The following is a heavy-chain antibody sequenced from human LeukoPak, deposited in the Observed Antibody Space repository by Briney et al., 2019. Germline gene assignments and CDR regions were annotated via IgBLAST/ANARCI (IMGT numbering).Heavy chain of an antibody. J-gene: IGHJ4*02. V-gene: IGHV4-38-2*01. CDR3: ARQYSDDSKLDY. Sequence: SETLSLTCAVSGYSISSGYYWDWIRQPPGKGLEWIGNIYHSGSTYYNPSLKSRVTISVDTSKNQFSLKLSSVTAADTAVYYCARQYSDDSKLDYWGQGTLITVSS. CDR2: IYHSGST. D-gene: IGHD3-22*01. CDR1: GYSISSGYY.